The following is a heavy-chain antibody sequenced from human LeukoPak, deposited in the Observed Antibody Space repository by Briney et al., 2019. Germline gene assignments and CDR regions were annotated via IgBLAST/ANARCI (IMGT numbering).Heavy chain of an antibody. D-gene: IGHD6-25*01. CDR3: ARQRPRLDP. Sequence: PSETLSLTCTVSGGSISSSSYYWGWIRQPPGKGLEWIGSIYYSGSTYYNPSLKSRVTISVDTSKNQFSLKLSSVTAADTAVYYCARQRPRLDPWGQGTLVTVSS. CDR1: GGSISSSSYY. V-gene: IGHV4-39*01. J-gene: IGHJ5*02. CDR2: IYYSGST.